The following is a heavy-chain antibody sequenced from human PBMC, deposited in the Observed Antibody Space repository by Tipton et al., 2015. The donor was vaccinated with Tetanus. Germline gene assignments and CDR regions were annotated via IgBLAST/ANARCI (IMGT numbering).Heavy chain of an antibody. Sequence: QLVQSGGEVKKPGESLKISCKGSGYIFNNYWIGWVRQMPGKGLEWMGIIYPGDSDTRYSPAFQGQVTISLDKSISPAYLQWSSLKAWAPPMFYGGRAHCSDGVCNFDYWGPGALVSVAS. J-gene: IGHJ4*02. D-gene: IGHD2-8*01. V-gene: IGHV5-51*01. CDR2: IYPGDSDT. CDR3: GRAHCSDGVCNFDY. CDR1: GYIFNNYW.